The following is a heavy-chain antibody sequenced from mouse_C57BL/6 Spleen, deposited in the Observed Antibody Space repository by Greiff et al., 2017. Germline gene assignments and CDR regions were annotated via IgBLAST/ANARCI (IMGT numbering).Heavy chain of an antibody. Sequence: EVKLQESGGGLVKPGGSLKLSCAASGFTFSDYGMHWVRQAPEKGLEWVAYISSGSSTIYYADTVKGRFTISRDNAKNTLFLQMTSLRSEDTAMYYCARPGWDYDDFDYWGQGTTLTVSS. CDR2: ISSGSSTI. V-gene: IGHV5-17*01. CDR1: GFTFSDYG. D-gene: IGHD2-4*01. CDR3: ARPGWDYDDFDY. J-gene: IGHJ2*01.